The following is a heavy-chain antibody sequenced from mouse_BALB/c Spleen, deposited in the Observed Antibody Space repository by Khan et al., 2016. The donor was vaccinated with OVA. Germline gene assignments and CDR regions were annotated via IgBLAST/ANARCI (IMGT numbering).Heavy chain of an antibody. CDR2: IWGGGST. Sequence: GEGGEGGPGLVAPLQSLSIPCTVSGFSLSDYGVSWIRQPPGKGLEWLGVIWGGGSTYYNSALQSRLSISKDNSKSQVFLKMNSLQTDDTAIYYCAKGLWSYYFALDYWGQGTSVTVSS. J-gene: IGHJ4*01. CDR1: GFSLSDYG. CDR3: AKGLWSYYFALDY. D-gene: IGHD1-1*02. V-gene: IGHV2-6-5*01.